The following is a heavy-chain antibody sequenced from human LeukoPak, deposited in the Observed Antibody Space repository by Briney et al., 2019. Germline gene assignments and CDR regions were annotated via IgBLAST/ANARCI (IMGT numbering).Heavy chain of an antibody. V-gene: IGHV4-59*08. CDR3: ARSRGYSNYAFDY. Sequence: PSETLSLTCTVSGGSISSYYWSWIRQPPGKGLEWIGYIYYSGSTNYNPSLKSRVTISVDTSKNQFSLKLSSVTAADTAVYYCARSRGYSNYAFDYWDQGTLVTVSS. CDR2: IYYSGST. J-gene: IGHJ4*02. CDR1: GGSISSYY. D-gene: IGHD4-11*01.